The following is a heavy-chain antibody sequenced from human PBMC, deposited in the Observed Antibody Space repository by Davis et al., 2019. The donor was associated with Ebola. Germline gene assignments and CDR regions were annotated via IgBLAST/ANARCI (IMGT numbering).Heavy chain of an antibody. CDR3: VGTTVLRFLEWLPRDHYYGMDV. D-gene: IGHD3-3*01. CDR2: ISAYNGNT. Sequence: ASVKVSCKASGYTFTSYGISWVRQAPGQGLEWMGWISAYNGNTNYAQKLQGRVTITADESTSTAYMELSSLRSEDTAVYYCVGTTVLRFLEWLPRDHYYGMDVWGQGTTVTVSS. J-gene: IGHJ6*02. V-gene: IGHV1-18*04. CDR1: GYTFTSYG.